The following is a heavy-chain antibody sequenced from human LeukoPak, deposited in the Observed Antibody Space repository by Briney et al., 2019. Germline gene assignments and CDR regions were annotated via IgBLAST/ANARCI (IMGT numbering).Heavy chain of an antibody. D-gene: IGHD2-15*01. J-gene: IGHJ6*03. CDR2: ISHNGST. CDR1: GGSINTGNW. V-gene: IGHV4-4*02. Sequence: SGTLSLTCAVSGGSINTGNWWTWVRQSPDKGLEWIGEISHNGSTNYNPSLKSRVTISVENSKNHFSLRLTSLTAADTAMYYCAREGSRRLYMDVWGRGTTITVSS. CDR3: AREGSRRLYMDV.